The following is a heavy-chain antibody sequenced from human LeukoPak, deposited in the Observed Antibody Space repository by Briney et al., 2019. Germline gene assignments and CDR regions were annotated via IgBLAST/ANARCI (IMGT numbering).Heavy chain of an antibody. CDR2: IYYSGST. V-gene: IGHV4-59*01. CDR1: GGSISSYY. J-gene: IGHJ4*02. Sequence: SETLSLTCTVSGGSISSYYWSWIRQPPGKGLEWIGYIYYSGSTYYNPSLKSRVTISVDTSKNQFSLKLSSVTAADTAVYYCAREYSSGWYSFGYWGQGTLVTVSS. CDR3: AREYSSGWYSFGY. D-gene: IGHD6-19*01.